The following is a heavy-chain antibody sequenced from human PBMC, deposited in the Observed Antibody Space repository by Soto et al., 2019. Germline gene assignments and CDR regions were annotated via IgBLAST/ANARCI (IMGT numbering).Heavy chain of an antibody. CDR2: IYYSGST. Sequence: QVQLQESGPGLVKPSETLSLTCTVSGGSISSYYWSWIRQPPGKGLEWIGYIYYSGSTNYNPSLKSRVTISVDTSKNQFSLKLSSVTAADTAVYYCARHKYSSSFKGAFDIWGQGTMVTVSS. CDR3: ARHKYSSSFKGAFDI. D-gene: IGHD6-6*01. CDR1: GGSISSYY. V-gene: IGHV4-59*08. J-gene: IGHJ3*02.